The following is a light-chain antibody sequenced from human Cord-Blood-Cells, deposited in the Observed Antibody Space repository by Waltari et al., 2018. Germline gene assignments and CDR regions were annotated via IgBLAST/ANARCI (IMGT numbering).Light chain of an antibody. CDR3: QQYYSTPLT. Sequence: DIVMTQSPDSLAVSLGERATLHFKSSQSVLYSSNNKNYLAWYQQKPGQPPKLLIYWASTRESGVPDRFSGSGSGTDFTLTISSLQAEDVAVYYCQQYYSTPLTFGGGTKVEIK. J-gene: IGKJ4*01. CDR1: QSVLYSSNNKNY. CDR2: WAS. V-gene: IGKV4-1*01.